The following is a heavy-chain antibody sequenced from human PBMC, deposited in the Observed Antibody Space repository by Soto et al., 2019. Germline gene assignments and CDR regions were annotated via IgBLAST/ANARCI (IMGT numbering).Heavy chain of an antibody. V-gene: IGHV3-30-3*01. J-gene: IGHJ6*02. D-gene: IGHD3-16*01. CDR3: AGGGGGSWGEMATIYGMDV. CDR1: GFTFSSYA. Sequence: QVQLVESGGGVVQPGRSLRLSCAASGFTFSSYAMHWVRQAPGKGLEWVAVISYDGSNKYYADSVKGRFTISRDNSKNTWYRQMDSLREEDTAGYYCAGGGGGSWGEMATIYGMDVWGQGTTVTVSS. CDR2: ISYDGSNK.